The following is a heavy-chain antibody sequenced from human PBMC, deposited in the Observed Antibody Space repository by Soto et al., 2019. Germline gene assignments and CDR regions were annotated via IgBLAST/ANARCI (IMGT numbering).Heavy chain of an antibody. Sequence: QVQLVQSGAEVKKPGASVKVSCKASRYTFISYDINWVRQATGQGLEWMGWMNPKSANTGYAQNFQGRVTMTRNTSISTAYMELSSLRSEDTAVYYCVRSPSWETTVTPYYFDYWGQGTLVTVSS. CDR2: MNPKSANT. D-gene: IGHD4-4*01. J-gene: IGHJ4*02. CDR1: RYTFISYD. CDR3: VRSPSWETTVTPYYFDY. V-gene: IGHV1-8*01.